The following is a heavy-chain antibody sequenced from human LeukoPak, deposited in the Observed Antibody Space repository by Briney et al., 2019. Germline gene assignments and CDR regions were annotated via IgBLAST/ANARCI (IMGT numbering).Heavy chain of an antibody. J-gene: IGHJ4*02. CDR3: AGERGEEYSSGWYKTNYFYN. CDR2: GDYGGGT. CDR1: GDSFTSVTDY. Sequence: SETLSLTRTVSGDSFTSVTDYWAWIRQPPGKGLEWIASGDYGGGTYYNPSLESRVAISADMSKNQISLKLTSVTGADTAVYYCAGERGEEYSSGWYKTNYFYNWGQGIRVTVSS. D-gene: IGHD6-19*01. V-gene: IGHV4-39*07.